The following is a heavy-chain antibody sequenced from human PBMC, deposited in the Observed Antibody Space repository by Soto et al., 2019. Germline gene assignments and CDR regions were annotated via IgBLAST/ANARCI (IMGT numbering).Heavy chain of an antibody. J-gene: IGHJ6*02. CDR3: ARSAPKSFWSGYYTQSPMDV. D-gene: IGHD3-3*01. Sequence: VGPKSLRSTAAEGKFRSYVRNLVRKAPGKGLEWVSSISGSSSYIYYADSVKGRFTISRDNAKNSLYLQMNSLRAADTAVYYCARSAPKSFWSGYYTQSPMDVWGQGTTVTVSS. V-gene: IGHV3-21*01. CDR2: ISGSSSYI. CDR1: EGKFRSYV.